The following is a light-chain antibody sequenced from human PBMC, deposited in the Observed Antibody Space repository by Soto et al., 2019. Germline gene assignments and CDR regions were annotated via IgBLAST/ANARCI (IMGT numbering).Light chain of an antibody. J-gene: IGKJ1*01. CDR2: AAS. V-gene: IGKV1-39*01. Sequence: DIQMTQSPSSLSASVGDRVTITCRASQSISSYLNWYQQKPGKAPKLLIYAASSLQSGVPSRFSGGGSGTDFTLTISSLQPEDSATYYCQQSYSTLWTFGQGTKVDIK. CDR1: QSISSY. CDR3: QQSYSTLWT.